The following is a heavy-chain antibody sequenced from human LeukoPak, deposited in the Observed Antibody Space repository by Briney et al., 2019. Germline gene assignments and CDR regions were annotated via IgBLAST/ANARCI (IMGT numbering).Heavy chain of an antibody. CDR2: MNSDGSST. Sequence: GGSLRLSCAASGFTFSNYWMHWVRQAPGKGLVWVSRMNSDGSSTTYADSVKGRFTISRDNAKNSLYLQMNSLRAEDTAVYYCARRPLWFGEYYFDYWGQGTLVTVSS. J-gene: IGHJ4*02. D-gene: IGHD3-10*01. CDR3: ARRPLWFGEYYFDY. CDR1: GFTFSNYW. V-gene: IGHV3-74*01.